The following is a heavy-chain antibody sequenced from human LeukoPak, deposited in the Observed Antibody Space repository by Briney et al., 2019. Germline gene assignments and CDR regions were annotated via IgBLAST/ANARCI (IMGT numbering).Heavy chain of an antibody. Sequence: GGSLRLSCAASGFTFSSYAMSWVRQAPGKGLEWVSAISGSGDSTYYGDSVKGRFTISRDNAENSLYLQMNSLRADDTAVYYCARDRDDFWSGTRWSLDYWGQGTLVTVSS. CDR3: ARDRDDFWSGTRWSLDY. D-gene: IGHD3-3*01. V-gene: IGHV3-23*01. CDR1: GFTFSSYA. CDR2: ISGSGDST. J-gene: IGHJ4*02.